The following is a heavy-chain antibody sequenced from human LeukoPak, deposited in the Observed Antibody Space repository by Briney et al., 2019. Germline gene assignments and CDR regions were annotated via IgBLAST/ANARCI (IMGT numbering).Heavy chain of an antibody. J-gene: IGHJ5*02. CDR3: ARDSAHDSSGYYLP. CDR1: GYTFTSYG. CDR2: ISAYNGNT. Sequence: ASVKVSCKASGYTFTSYGISWVRQTPGQGLEWMGWISAYNGNTNYAQKLQGRVTMTTDTSTSTAYMELRSLRSDDTAVYYCARDSAHDSSGYYLPWGQGTLVTVSS. V-gene: IGHV1-18*01. D-gene: IGHD3-22*01.